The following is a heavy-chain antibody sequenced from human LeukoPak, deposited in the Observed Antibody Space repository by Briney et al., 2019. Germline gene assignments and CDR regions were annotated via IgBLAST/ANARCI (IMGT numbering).Heavy chain of an antibody. J-gene: IGHJ4*02. Sequence: GASVKVSCKVSGYTLTELSMHWVRQAPGEGLEWMGGFDPEDGETIYAQKFQGRVTMTEDTSTDTAYMELSSLRSEDTAVYYCATSALGYCSSTSCHRDYWGQGTLVTVSS. CDR2: FDPEDGET. D-gene: IGHD2-2*01. CDR1: GYTLTELS. CDR3: ATSALGYCSSTSCHRDY. V-gene: IGHV1-24*01.